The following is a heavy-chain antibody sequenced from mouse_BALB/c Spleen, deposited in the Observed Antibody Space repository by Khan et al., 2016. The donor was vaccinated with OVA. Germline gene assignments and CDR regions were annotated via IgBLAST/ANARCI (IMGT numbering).Heavy chain of an antibody. Sequence: EVQLQESGPDLVKPSQSLSLTCTVTGYSITSDYAWNWIRQFPGNKLEWMDYISYSGSTTYNPSLKSRISITRDTSKNQFFLQLNSVTTEDTATYYCARWFTYWGQGTLVTVSA. CDR1: GYSITSDYA. CDR2: ISYSGST. CDR3: ARWFTY. V-gene: IGHV3-2*02. J-gene: IGHJ3*01.